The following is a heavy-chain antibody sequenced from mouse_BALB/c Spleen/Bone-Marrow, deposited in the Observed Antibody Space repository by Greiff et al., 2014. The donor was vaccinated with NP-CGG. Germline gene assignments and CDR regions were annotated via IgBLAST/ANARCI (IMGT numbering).Heavy chain of an antibody. CDR3: TRYTYGDYPYYYAMDY. V-gene: IGHV1S81*02. Sequence: VKLMESGAELVKPGASVKLSCKASGYIFTSYYMYWVKQRPGQGLEWIGGIDPSNGGTNFNEKFKSKATLTVDKSSSAAYMQLGSLTSEDSAVYYCTRYTYGDYPYYYAMDYWGQGTSVTVSS. CDR1: GYIFTSYY. J-gene: IGHJ4*01. CDR2: IDPSNGGT. D-gene: IGHD2-13*01.